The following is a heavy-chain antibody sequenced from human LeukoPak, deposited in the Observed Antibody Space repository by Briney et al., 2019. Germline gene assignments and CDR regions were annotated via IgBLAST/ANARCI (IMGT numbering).Heavy chain of an antibody. CDR1: GYTFTGYY. D-gene: IGHD3-22*01. Sequence: ASVKVSCKASGYTFTGYYMHWVRQAPGQGLEWMGWINPNSGDTNYAQKFQGRVTMTRDTSISTAYMELSRLRSDDTAVYYCARDSGYYDSSFGAFDIWGQGTMVTVSS. CDR2: INPNSGDT. CDR3: ARDSGYYDSSFGAFDI. V-gene: IGHV1-2*02. J-gene: IGHJ3*02.